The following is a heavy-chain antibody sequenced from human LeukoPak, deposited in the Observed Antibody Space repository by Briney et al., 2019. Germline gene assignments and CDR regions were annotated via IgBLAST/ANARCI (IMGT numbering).Heavy chain of an antibody. CDR1: GFTFSSYE. V-gene: IGHV3-48*03. Sequence: QTGGSLRLSCAASGFTFSSYEMNWVRQAPGKGLEWVSYISSSGSTIYYADSVKGRFTISRDNSKNTLYLQMNSLRAEDTAVYYCARDAYFAGVRAFDIWGQGTMVTVSS. CDR3: ARDAYFAGVRAFDI. J-gene: IGHJ3*02. CDR2: ISSSGSTI. D-gene: IGHD2/OR15-2a*01.